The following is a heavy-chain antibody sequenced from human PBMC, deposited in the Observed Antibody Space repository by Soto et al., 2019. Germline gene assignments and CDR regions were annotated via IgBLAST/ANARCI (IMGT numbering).Heavy chain of an antibody. CDR2: LDGAGGST. CDR3: AAPRDEYGSGVSWFTYGMDI. CDR1: GFTFSDFA. Sequence: ESLRLSCLASGFTFSDFAMTWVRHVPGRGLEWVASLDGAGGSTYYAESVRGRFSISRDNSQNTLFLQMKRLTVDDTAIYYCAAPRDEYGSGVSWFTYGMDIWGQGTTVTVSS. V-gene: IGHV3-23*01. D-gene: IGHD3-10*01. J-gene: IGHJ6*02.